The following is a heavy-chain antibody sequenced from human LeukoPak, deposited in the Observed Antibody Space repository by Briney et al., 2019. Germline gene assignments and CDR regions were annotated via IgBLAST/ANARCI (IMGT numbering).Heavy chain of an antibody. CDR1: GFTFSSYA. Sequence: GRSLRLSCAASGFTFSSYATSWVRKAPGKGLEWVSGITGSGGSTYHADSVKGRFTISRDNSQNTLFLQMSSLRAEDSAIFYCAKGSASGRPYYFDSWGQGILVTVSS. CDR2: ITGSGGST. V-gene: IGHV3-23*01. D-gene: IGHD2-15*01. J-gene: IGHJ4*02. CDR3: AKGSASGRPYYFDS.